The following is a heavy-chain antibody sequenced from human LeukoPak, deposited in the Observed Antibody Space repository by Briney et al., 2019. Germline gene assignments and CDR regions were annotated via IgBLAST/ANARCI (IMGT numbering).Heavy chain of an antibody. J-gene: IGHJ4*02. CDR1: GGSFTGHH. D-gene: IGHD2-21*02. CDR2: VNHRGTT. Sequence: TSETLSLTCAVYGGSFTGHHWNWIRQSAGKGLEWIGEVNHRGTTNYNPSLKSRVTISVDTSKNQFFLKLTSVTAADTAFYFCARQSVTAMLFGFDYWGQGTLVAVPS. CDR3: ARQSVTAMLFGFDY. V-gene: IGHV4-34*01.